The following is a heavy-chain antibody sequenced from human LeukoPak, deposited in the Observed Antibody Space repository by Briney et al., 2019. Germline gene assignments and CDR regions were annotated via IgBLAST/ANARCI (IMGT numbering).Heavy chain of an antibody. CDR1: GYTFTGYY. CDR3: ARGKLLEWLLYGDAFDI. D-gene: IGHD3-3*01. CDR2: INPNSGGT. Sequence: ASVKVSCKASGYTFTGYYLHWVRQAPGQGLEWMGWINPNSGGTNYAQKFQGRVTMTRDTSISTAYMELGRLRSDDTAVYYCARGKLLEWLLYGDAFDIWGQGTMVTVSS. J-gene: IGHJ3*02. V-gene: IGHV1-2*02.